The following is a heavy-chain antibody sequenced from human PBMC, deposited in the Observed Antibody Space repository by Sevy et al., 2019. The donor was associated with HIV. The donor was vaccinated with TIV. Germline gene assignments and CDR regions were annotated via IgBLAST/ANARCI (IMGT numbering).Heavy chain of an antibody. CDR3: AREGCSRPHDY. J-gene: IGHJ4*02. Sequence: GGSLRLSCAASGFTFNIYSMSWVRQTPGKGLEWVATLSFGCGKINHADSVKGRFTMSRDDSKNAVYLQMNNLRVEDTALYYCAREGCSRPHDYWGQGTRVTVSS. CDR2: LSFGCGKI. V-gene: IGHV3-23*01. CDR1: GFTFNIYS. D-gene: IGHD2-2*01.